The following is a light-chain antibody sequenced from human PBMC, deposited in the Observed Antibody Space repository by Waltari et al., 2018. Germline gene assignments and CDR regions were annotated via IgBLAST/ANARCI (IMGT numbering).Light chain of an antibody. CDR3: QVWDSGSDHYV. CDR1: NIGSKS. J-gene: IGLJ1*01. Sequence: SYVLTQPPSVSVAPGRTAKITCGGNNIGSKSVHLYQQKAGQAPVLVVYYDRDRPSGIPERLSGSKSGNVATLTISRVEAGDEADYYCQVWDSGSDHYVFGPGTKVTV. CDR2: YDR. V-gene: IGLV3-21*01.